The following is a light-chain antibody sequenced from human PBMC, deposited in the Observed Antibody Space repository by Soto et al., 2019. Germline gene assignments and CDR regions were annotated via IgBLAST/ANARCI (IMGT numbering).Light chain of an antibody. Sequence: EIVTTQSPATLSVSPGERATLSCRASQSVSTDLVWYQQKPGQAPRLLIFGASSRATGTPDRFSGSGSGTDFSLTISRMEPEDFAVYYCQQYCSSPPWTFGQGTKVDIK. V-gene: IGKV3-20*01. J-gene: IGKJ1*01. CDR2: GAS. CDR1: QSVSTD. CDR3: QQYCSSPPWT.